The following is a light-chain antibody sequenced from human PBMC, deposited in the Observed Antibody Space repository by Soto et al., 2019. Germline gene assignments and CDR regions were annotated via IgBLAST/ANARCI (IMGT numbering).Light chain of an antibody. J-gene: IGKJ4*01. V-gene: IGKV3-15*01. CDR2: GAF. CDR1: QSVSYN. CDR3: QQYKNWPPLT. Sequence: IVMTQSPATLSVSPGETATLSCRASQSVSYNLAWYQQKPGRGPRLLIYGAFTRATGIPARFSGSGSGTDFTLTISGLQSEDFAVYYCQQYKNWPPLTFGGGTKVEIK.